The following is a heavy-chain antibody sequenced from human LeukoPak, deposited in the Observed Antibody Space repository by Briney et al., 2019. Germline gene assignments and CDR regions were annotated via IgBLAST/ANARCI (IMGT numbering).Heavy chain of an antibody. V-gene: IGHV3-30*04. CDR3: ARGLMTTVTTG. CDR2: ISYDGSNK. CDR1: GFTFSSYA. Sequence: GGSLRLSCAASGFTFSSYAMHWVRQAPGKGLEWVAVISYDGSNKYYADSVKGRFTISRDNSKNTLYLQMNSLRAEDTAVCYCARGLMTTVTTGWGQGTLVTVSS. D-gene: IGHD4-17*01. J-gene: IGHJ4*02.